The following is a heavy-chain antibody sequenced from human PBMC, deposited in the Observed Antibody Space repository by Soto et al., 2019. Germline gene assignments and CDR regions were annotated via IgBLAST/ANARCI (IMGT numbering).Heavy chain of an antibody. D-gene: IGHD2-15*01. J-gene: IGHJ4*01. CDR3: ARGPNGGNIYYFDY. CDR1: GYTFINYY. V-gene: IGHV1-46*04. Sequence: QVQLVQSGAEVMKPGASVKVSCKASGYTFINYYMHWVRQAPGQGLEWMGIINPIGGSTRYAQKLQGRVIMTRDTSTTTVYMELSSLRSEDTAVYYCARGPNGGNIYYFDYWGHGTLVTVSS. CDR2: INPIGGST.